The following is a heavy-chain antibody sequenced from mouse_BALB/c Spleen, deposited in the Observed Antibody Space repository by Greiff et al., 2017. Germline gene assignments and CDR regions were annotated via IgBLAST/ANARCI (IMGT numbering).Heavy chain of an antibody. J-gene: IGHJ2*01. CDR2: ISSGGST. CDR1: GFTFSSYA. D-gene: IGHD4-1*02. Sequence: EVMLVESGGGLVKPGGSLKLSCAASGFTFSSYAMSWVRQTPEKRLEWVASISSGGSTYYPDSVKGRFTISRDNARNILYLQMSSLRSEDTAMYYCARGQLHFDYWGQGTTLTVSS. CDR3: ARGQLHFDY. V-gene: IGHV5-6-5*01.